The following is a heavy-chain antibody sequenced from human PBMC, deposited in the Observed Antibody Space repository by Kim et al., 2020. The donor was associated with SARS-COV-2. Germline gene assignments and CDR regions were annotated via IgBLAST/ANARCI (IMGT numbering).Heavy chain of an antibody. Sequence: GGSLRLSCGASGFTFSSYAMSWVRQAPGKGLEWVSAITGSGNNAYYADSVKGRFTMSRDNSKNTLYLQMNSLRAEDTAVYYCAFFHLFALVGATPFDCWGQGTLVTVSS. CDR3: AFFHLFALVGATPFDC. D-gene: IGHD1-26*01. CDR1: GFTFSSYA. V-gene: IGHV3-23*01. J-gene: IGHJ4*02. CDR2: ITGSGNNA.